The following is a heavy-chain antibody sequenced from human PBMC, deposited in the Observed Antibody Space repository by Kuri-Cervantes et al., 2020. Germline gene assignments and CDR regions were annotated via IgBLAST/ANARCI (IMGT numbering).Heavy chain of an antibody. CDR1: GFTFSSYS. V-gene: IGHV3-23*01. D-gene: IGHD2-15*01. Sequence: GESLKISCAASGFTFSSYSMSWVRQAPGKGLEWVSTSSDNTYYADSVKGRFTISRDTSKNTVYLQMNSLRADDTAVYYCAKGGGGSYYSPLDCWGQGTLVTVSS. J-gene: IGHJ4*02. CDR2: SSDNT. CDR3: AKGGGGSYYSPLDC.